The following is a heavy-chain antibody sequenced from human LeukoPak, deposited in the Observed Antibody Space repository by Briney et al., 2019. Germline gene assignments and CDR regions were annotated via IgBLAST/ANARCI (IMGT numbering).Heavy chain of an antibody. J-gene: IGHJ4*02. CDR3: VREDAHTYYFDF. D-gene: IGHD2-2*01. CDR1: GYTFTSYH. V-gene: IGHV1-46*01. Sequence: ASVNVSCKTSGYTFTSYHMHWVRQAPGQGLEGVAIIKSTGDTTVYAQRFQGRVTVTRDTSTSTVYMDLSSLSSEDTAVYYCVREDAHTYYFDFWGPGTLVTVSS. CDR2: IKSTGDTT.